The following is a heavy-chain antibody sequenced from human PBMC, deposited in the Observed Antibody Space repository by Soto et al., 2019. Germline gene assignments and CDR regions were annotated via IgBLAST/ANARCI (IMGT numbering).Heavy chain of an antibody. CDR3: ARQFDYDTSGHYFAY. D-gene: IGHD3-22*01. CDR1: GGTFSTNT. Sequence: SVKVSCKASGGTFSTNTISWVRQAPGQGLEWMGGIMPVFGRPNYAQKFQGRVTITADEYTRTAYMELSRLKSDDTAVYYSARQFDYDTSGHYFAYWGQGTPVTAPQ. CDR2: IMPVFGRP. J-gene: IGHJ4*02. V-gene: IGHV1-69*13.